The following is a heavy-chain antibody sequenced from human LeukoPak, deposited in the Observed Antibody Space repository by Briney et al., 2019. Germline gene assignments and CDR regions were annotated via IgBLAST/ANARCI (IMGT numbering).Heavy chain of an antibody. CDR3: ATALVRPFDY. Sequence: ASVKVSCKVSGYTLTELSMHWVRQAPGKGLEWMGGFDPEDGETIYAQKFQGRVTMTESTSTDTAYMELSSLRSEDTAVYYCATALVRPFDYWGQGTLVTVSS. D-gene: IGHD2-2*01. CDR2: FDPEDGET. J-gene: IGHJ4*02. CDR1: GYTLTELS. V-gene: IGHV1-24*01.